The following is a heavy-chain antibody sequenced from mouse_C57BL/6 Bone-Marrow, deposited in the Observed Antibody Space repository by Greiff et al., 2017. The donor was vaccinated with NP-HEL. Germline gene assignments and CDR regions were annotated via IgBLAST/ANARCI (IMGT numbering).Heavy chain of an antibody. Sequence: EVHLVESGGDLVKPGGSLKLSCAASGFTFSSYGMSWVRQTPDKRLEWVATISSGGSYTYYPDTVKGRFTISRDNAKNTLYLQMSSLKSEDTAMYYCARRLYYSGVRYGFAYWGQGTLVTVSA. CDR2: ISSGGSYT. J-gene: IGHJ3*01. D-gene: IGHD1-1*02. CDR3: ARRLYYSGVRYGFAY. CDR1: GFTFSSYG. V-gene: IGHV5-6*01.